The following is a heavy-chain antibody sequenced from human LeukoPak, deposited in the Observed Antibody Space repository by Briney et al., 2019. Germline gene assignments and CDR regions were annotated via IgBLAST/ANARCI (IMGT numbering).Heavy chain of an antibody. D-gene: IGHD4-17*01. Sequence: SQTLSLTCTVSGGSISSGSYYWSWIRQPAGKGLEWIGRIYTSGSTNYNPSLKSRVTISVDTSKNQSSLKLSSVTAADTAVYYCARDTVTDFNWFDPWGQGTLVTVSS. CDR3: ARDTVTDFNWFDP. J-gene: IGHJ5*02. V-gene: IGHV4-61*02. CDR2: IYTSGST. CDR1: GGSISSGSYY.